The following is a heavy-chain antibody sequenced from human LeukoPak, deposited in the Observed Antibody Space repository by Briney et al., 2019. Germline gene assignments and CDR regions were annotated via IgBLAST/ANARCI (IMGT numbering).Heavy chain of an antibody. Sequence: GGSLRLSCAASGFTFSSYAMSWVRQAPGKGLQWFSAISVSGGSTYYADSVKGRFTISRDNSKNTLYLQMNSLRAEDTAIYYCTAQYQLPSNAFDIWGQGTMVTVSS. CDR1: GFTFSSYA. D-gene: IGHD2-2*01. J-gene: IGHJ3*02. CDR3: TAQYQLPSNAFDI. CDR2: ISVSGGST. V-gene: IGHV3-23*01.